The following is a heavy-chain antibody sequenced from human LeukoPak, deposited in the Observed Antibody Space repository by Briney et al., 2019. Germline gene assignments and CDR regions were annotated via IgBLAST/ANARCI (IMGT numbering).Heavy chain of an antibody. Sequence: GSLSLSCVASGFTFSSFGMHWVRQAPGKGLEWVAVIWDDGSKKHYADSVKGRFTISRDNSKNTLCLQMDSLRAEDTAVYYCAGNLGSCSGGTRYEGFWGQGTLVTVSS. V-gene: IGHV3-33*01. D-gene: IGHD2-15*01. CDR1: GFTFSSFG. J-gene: IGHJ4*02. CDR3: AGNLGSCSGGTRYEGF. CDR2: IWDDGSKK.